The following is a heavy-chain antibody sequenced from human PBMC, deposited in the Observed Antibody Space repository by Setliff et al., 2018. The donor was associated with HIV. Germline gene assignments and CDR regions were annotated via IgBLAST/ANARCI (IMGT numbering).Heavy chain of an antibody. J-gene: IGHJ3*02. V-gene: IGHV1-69*01. CDR2: IISIFDKA. Sequence: QGLRRGLEWMGGIISIFDKANYAQKFHGRLTITADDSTRTVYMELNSLGSGDTAVYYCARGGVRGYSYGEAFDIWGQGTLVTVSS. D-gene: IGHD5-18*01. CDR3: ARGGVRGYSYGEAFDI.